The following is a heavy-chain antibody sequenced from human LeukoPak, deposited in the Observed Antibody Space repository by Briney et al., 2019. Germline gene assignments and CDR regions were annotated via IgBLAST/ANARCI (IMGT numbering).Heavy chain of an antibody. V-gene: IGHV1-2*02. CDR1: GYTFTGYY. CDR2: INPNSGGT. CDR3: ARDRPSYYDSSGYYAFGYFDY. D-gene: IGHD3-22*01. J-gene: IGHJ4*02. Sequence: ASVKVSCKASGYTFTGYYMHWVRQAPGQGLEWMGWINPNSGGTNYAQKFQGRVTMTRDTSISTAYMELSRLRSDDTAVYYCARDRPSYYDSSGYYAFGYFDYWGQGTLVTVSS.